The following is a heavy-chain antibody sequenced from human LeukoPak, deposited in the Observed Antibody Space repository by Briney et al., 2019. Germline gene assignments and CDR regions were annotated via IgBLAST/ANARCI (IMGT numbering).Heavy chain of an antibody. CDR1: GYTFTRKW. Sequence: GESLKISCKGSGYTFTRKWIGWGRQMPGKGLGWMGIIYPGDSDTRYSPSFQGQVTMSADKSITTAYLQWSSLKASDTAMYYCARLGYCSRGTCYAFDYWGQGTLVTVSS. D-gene: IGHD2-2*01. CDR2: IYPGDSDT. V-gene: IGHV5-51*01. CDR3: ARLGYCSRGTCYAFDY. J-gene: IGHJ4*02.